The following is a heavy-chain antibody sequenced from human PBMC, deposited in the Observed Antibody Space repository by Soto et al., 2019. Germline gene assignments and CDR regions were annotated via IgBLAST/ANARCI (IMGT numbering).Heavy chain of an antibody. V-gene: IGHV1-18*04. J-gene: IGHJ4*02. CDR1: GYTFSSNS. CDR2: ITPFNGDT. Sequence: ASVKVSCKASGYTFSSNSIHWVRQAPGQGLEWMGWITPFNGDTSYAQKFQGRVTMTTDTSTSTVFMELRSLGFDGTAVYYCARVRAVVGATIDSWGQGTLVTVSS. D-gene: IGHD1-26*01. CDR3: ARVRAVVGATIDS.